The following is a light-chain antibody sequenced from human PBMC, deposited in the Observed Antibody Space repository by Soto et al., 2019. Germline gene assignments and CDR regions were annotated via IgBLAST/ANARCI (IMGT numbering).Light chain of an antibody. V-gene: IGKV3-20*01. CDR1: QSVSSNY. Sequence: PGERATLSCRASQSVSSNYLAWYQQKPGQAPRLVIYGASNRATGVPDRFSASGSGTDFTLTISRLEPEDFAVYYCQQYAKAPLTFGQGTKVDI. CDR2: GAS. J-gene: IGKJ1*01. CDR3: QQYAKAPLT.